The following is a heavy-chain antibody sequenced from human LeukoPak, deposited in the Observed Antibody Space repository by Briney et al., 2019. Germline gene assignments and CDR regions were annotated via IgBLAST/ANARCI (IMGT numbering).Heavy chain of an antibody. CDR1: GDSVSGNIVA. V-gene: IGHV6-1*01. J-gene: IGHJ4*02. Sequence: SQTLSLTCDISGDSVSGNIVAWNWIRQSPSRGLEWLGRTNYRSKWYNDYAVSVRGRITINPDTSKNRFSLQLNSVTPEDAAVYYCARLASGNDRDYWGQGTLVTVSS. CDR3: ARLASGNDRDY. D-gene: IGHD1-26*01. CDR2: TNYRSKWYN.